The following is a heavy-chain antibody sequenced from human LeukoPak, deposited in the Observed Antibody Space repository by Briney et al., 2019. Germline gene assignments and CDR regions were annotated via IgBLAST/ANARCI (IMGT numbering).Heavy chain of an antibody. CDR2: ISGSGGST. CDR1: GFTFSSYA. Sequence: GGSLRLSCAASGFTFSSYAMSWVRQAPGKGLEWVSVISGSGGSTYYADSVKGRFTISRDNSKNTLYLQMNSLRAEDTAVYYCAKDRKRIAVAGVFDYWGQGTLVTVSS. D-gene: IGHD6-19*01. J-gene: IGHJ4*02. CDR3: AKDRKRIAVAGVFDY. V-gene: IGHV3-23*01.